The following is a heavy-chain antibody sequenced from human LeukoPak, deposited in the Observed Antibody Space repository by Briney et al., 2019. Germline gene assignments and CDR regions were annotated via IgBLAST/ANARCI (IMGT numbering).Heavy chain of an antibody. V-gene: IGHV3-33*01. D-gene: IGHD3-10*01. Sequence: GGSLRLSCAASGFTFSSYGMHWVRQAPGKGLEWVAVIWYDGSNKYYADSVKGRFTISRDNSKNTLYLQMNSLRAEDTAVYYCARELNGSGRGGDYYYYGMDVWGQGTTVTVSS. CDR2: IWYDGSNK. CDR3: ARELNGSGRGGDYYYYGMDV. J-gene: IGHJ6*02. CDR1: GFTFSSYG.